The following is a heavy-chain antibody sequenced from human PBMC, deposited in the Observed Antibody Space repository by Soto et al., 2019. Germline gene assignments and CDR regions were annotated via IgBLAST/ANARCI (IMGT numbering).Heavy chain of an antibody. CDR3: ARGVTLGDYVWGSYRYYYGMDV. CDR1: GYTFTGYY. D-gene: IGHD3-16*02. V-gene: IGHV1-2*02. J-gene: IGHJ6*02. CDR2: INPNSGGT. Sequence: ASVKVSCKASGYTFTGYYMHWVRQAPGQGLEWMGWINPNSGGTNYAQKFQGRVTMTRDTSISTAYMELSRLRSDGTAVYYCARGVTLGDYVWGSYRYYYGMDVWGQGTTVTVSS.